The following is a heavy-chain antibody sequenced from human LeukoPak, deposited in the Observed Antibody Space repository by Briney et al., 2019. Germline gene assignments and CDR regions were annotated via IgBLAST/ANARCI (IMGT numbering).Heavy chain of an antibody. Sequence: GGSLRLSCAASGFTVSSNYTSWVRQAPGKGLGWVSVIYSGSSTYYADSVKGRFTISRDNSKNTLYLQMNSLRAEDTAVYYCARDWRVASYYYYGMGVWGQGTTVTVSS. CDR1: GFTVSSNY. CDR2: IYSGSST. D-gene: IGHD2-21*01. CDR3: ARDWRVASYYYYGMGV. J-gene: IGHJ6*02. V-gene: IGHV3-53*01.